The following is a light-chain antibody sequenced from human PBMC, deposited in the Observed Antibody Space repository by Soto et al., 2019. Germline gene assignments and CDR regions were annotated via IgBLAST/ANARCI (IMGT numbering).Light chain of an antibody. V-gene: IGKV3-15*01. CDR3: QQYNNWPLT. Sequence: EIVLTQSPASLSLSAGERVTLSCRASQSVDTMVAWYQQQVGRTPRLLIYGASTRATGIPARFSGSGSGTEFTLTISSLQSEDFAVYYCQQYNNWPLTFGGGTKVEIK. CDR2: GAS. CDR1: QSVDTM. J-gene: IGKJ4*01.